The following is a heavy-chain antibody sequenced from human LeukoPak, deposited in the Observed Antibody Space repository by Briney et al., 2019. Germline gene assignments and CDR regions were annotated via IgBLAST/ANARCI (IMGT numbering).Heavy chain of an antibody. J-gene: IGHJ4*02. CDR1: GYSFTSNY. Sequence: GASVKDSCKASGYSFTSNYIHWVRQAPGQGLEWMGMIYPRDGSTSYAQKFQGRVTVTRDTSTSTVHMELSGLRSEDTAVYYCARDQEAFDYWGQGTWSPSPQ. CDR3: ARDQEAFDY. V-gene: IGHV1-46*01. CDR2: IYPRDGST.